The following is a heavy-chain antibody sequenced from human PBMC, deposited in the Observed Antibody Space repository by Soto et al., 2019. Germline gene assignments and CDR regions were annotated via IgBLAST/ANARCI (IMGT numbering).Heavy chain of an antibody. V-gene: IGHV1-18*01. Sequence: EASVKVSCKGFGYSFMKYGINWVRQAPGLGLEWVGWISPYSGYTHSAQKFHGRLTLTTDTAASTAYMELRILRSADTALYYCAREASVLIPAAQPSRFDSWGQGTLVTVSS. J-gene: IGHJ4*02. CDR1: GYSFMKYG. D-gene: IGHD2-2*01. CDR3: AREASVLIPAAQPSRFDS. CDR2: ISPYSGYT.